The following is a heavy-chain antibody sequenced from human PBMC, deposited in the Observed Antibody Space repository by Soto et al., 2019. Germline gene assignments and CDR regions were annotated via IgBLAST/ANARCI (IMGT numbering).Heavy chain of an antibody. Sequence: GGSLRLSCAASGLTFSNEWIHWVRQAAGKGLVWVSRINMDGSSNNYAESVKGRFTISRDNAKNTLYLQMNSLIVYVTAIYFCARGPRGVYGNDYWGQGALVTVSS. CDR2: INMDGSSN. CDR1: GLTFSNEW. J-gene: IGHJ4*02. V-gene: IGHV3-74*01. D-gene: IGHD2-8*02. CDR3: ARGPRGVYGNDY.